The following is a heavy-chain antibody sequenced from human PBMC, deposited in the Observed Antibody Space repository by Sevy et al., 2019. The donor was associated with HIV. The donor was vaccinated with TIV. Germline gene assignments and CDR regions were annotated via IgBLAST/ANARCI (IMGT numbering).Heavy chain of an antibody. D-gene: IGHD6-13*01. CDR2: IIPIFGTA. CDR3: ARTMVEQQLAGALGY. J-gene: IGHJ4*02. Sequence: ASMKVSCKASGGTFSSYAISWVRQAPGQGLEWMGGIIPIFGTANYAQKFQGRVTITADESTSTAYMELSSLRSEDTAVYYCARTMVEQQLAGALGYWGQGTLVTVSS. V-gene: IGHV1-69*13. CDR1: GGTFSSYA.